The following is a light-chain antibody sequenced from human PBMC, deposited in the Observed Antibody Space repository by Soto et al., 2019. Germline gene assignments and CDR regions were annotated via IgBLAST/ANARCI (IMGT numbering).Light chain of an antibody. Sequence: DIQMTQSPSSLSASVGDRVTITCRASQGISNYLAWYQQKPGNVPKLLIYSASTLQSVVPSWFSGRASGTDFILTSSILQAEDVASYYCQNCNSVPRAFGPGTRVAIK. CDR3: QNCNSVPRA. CDR2: SAS. V-gene: IGKV1-27*01. J-gene: IGKJ3*01. CDR1: QGISNY.